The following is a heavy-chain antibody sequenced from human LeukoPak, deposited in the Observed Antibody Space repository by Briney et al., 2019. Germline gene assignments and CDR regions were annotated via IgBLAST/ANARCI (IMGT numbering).Heavy chain of an antibody. D-gene: IGHD1-1*01. V-gene: IGHV3-7*01. Sequence: GGSLRLSCAASGFTFSSYWMSWVRQAPGRGLEWVANIKQDGSEKYYVDSVKGRFTISRDNAKNSLYLQMNSLRAEDTAVYYCARDRYINWFDPWGQGTLVTVSS. CDR3: ARDRYINWFDP. CDR2: IKQDGSEK. J-gene: IGHJ5*02. CDR1: GFTFSSYW.